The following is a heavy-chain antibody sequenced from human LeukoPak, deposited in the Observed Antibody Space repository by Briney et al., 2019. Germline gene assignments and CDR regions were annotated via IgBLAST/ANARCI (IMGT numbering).Heavy chain of an antibody. Sequence: ASVKVSCKASGYTFTAYYMHWVRQAPGQGLEWMGWINANSGGTNFAQKFQGRVTMTRDTSISTAYMELNGLISDDTAVSYCAAGSGYTSGGDFFDYWGQGTLVTVSS. V-gene: IGHV1-2*02. CDR3: AAGSGYTSGGDFFDY. J-gene: IGHJ4*02. CDR1: GYTFTAYY. CDR2: INANSGGT. D-gene: IGHD6-19*01.